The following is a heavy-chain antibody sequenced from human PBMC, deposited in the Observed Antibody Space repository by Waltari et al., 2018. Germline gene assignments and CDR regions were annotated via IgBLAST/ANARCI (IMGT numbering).Heavy chain of an antibody. CDR3: ARGAGQWLPPGY. V-gene: IGHV4-59*12. CDR2: IDDSGTT. J-gene: IGHJ4*02. D-gene: IGHD6-19*01. CDR1: GGSISRYY. Sequence: QVQLQESGPGLLKPSETLSLTCSVSGGSISRYYWSWIRQPPGKGLEWIGYIDDSGTTNYNPSLKSRVTMSVDTSKNQFSLNLRSVTAADAAVYYCARGAGQWLPPGYWGQGILVTVSS.